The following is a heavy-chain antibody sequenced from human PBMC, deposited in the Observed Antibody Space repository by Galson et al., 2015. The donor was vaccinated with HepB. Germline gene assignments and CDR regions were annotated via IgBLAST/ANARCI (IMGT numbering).Heavy chain of an antibody. Sequence: SLRLSCAASGLTFSSHWMTWVRQAPGKGLEWVANIKPEGIEKFYVDSVKGRFTISRDNAKNSLYLQMSSLRAEDTAVYYCARMYPRPDFWSGYTESYYMDVWGKGTTVTVSS. V-gene: IGHV3-7*03. D-gene: IGHD3-3*01. CDR1: GLTFSSHW. CDR3: ARMYPRPDFWSGYTESYYMDV. J-gene: IGHJ6*03. CDR2: IKPEGIEK.